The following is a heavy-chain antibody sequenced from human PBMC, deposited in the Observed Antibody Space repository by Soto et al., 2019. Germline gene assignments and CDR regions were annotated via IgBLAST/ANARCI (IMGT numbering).Heavy chain of an antibody. D-gene: IGHD1-26*01. J-gene: IGHJ3*02. CDR3: ARERPELPPI. CDR1: GGSISSYY. CDR2: IFTSGST. V-gene: IGHV4-4*07. Sequence: QVQLQESGPGLVKPSETLSLTCTVSGGSISSYYWSWIRQPAGKGLEWIGRIFTSGSTNYNPSLKSRVTMSVVTANSQLSLKLSSVTAADTVLYYCARERPELPPIWGQGSMVTVSS.